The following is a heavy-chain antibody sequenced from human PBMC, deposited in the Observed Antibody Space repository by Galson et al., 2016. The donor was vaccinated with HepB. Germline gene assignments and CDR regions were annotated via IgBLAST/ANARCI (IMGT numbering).Heavy chain of an antibody. Sequence: PALVKPTQTLTLTCTFSGFSLSTSGVGVGWIRQPPGRALEWLALIFWNDDKRYSPSLKSRLTITKDTSKTHVVLTVTNMDPVDTATYYCARFGTEITPGGPFDSWGQGTLATVSS. D-gene: IGHD4-23*01. J-gene: IGHJ4*02. CDR1: GFSLSTSGVG. V-gene: IGHV2-5*01. CDR3: ARFGTEITPGGPFDS. CDR2: IFWNDDK.